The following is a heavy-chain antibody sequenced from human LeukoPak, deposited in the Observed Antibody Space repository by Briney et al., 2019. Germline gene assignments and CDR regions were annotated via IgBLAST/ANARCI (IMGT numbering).Heavy chain of an antibody. J-gene: IGHJ4*02. V-gene: IGHV1-2*02. CDR3: ARRMNSGYDWHY. Sequence: ASVKVSCKASGYTFTGYYMHWVRQAPGQGVEWMGWINPNSGGTNYAQKFQGRVTMTRDTSISTAYMELSRLRSDDTAVYYCARRMNSGYDWHYWGQGTLVTVSS. CDR2: INPNSGGT. D-gene: IGHD5-12*01. CDR1: GYTFTGYY.